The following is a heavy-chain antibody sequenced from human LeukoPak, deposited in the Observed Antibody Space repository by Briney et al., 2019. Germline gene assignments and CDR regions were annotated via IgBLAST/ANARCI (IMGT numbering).Heavy chain of an antibody. D-gene: IGHD4-17*01. J-gene: IGHJ6*04. CDR3: ASSRYDYGDYVPYYGMDV. Sequence: SVKVSCKASGGTFSSYAISWVRQAPGQGLEWMGGIIPIFGTANYAQKFQGRVTITADESTSAAYMELSSLRSEDTAVYYCASSRYDYGDYVPYYGMDVWGKGTTVTVSS. CDR1: GGTFSSYA. CDR2: IIPIFGTA. V-gene: IGHV1-69*13.